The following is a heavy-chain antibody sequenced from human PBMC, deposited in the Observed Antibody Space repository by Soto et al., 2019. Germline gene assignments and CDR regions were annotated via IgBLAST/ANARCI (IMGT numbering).Heavy chain of an antibody. CDR2: INTDGSST. J-gene: IGHJ4*02. V-gene: IGHV3-74*01. CDR3: ARRGSGVTRGLHY. D-gene: IGHD2-15*01. CDR1: GFTFSSYW. Sequence: EVQLVESGGGLVQPGGSLRLSCAASGFTFSSYWRHWVRQAPGKGLVWISRINTDGSSTSSVNSVQGRFTISRDNGKNTLFLQMNSLRGEDTAVYYCARRGSGVTRGLHYWGQGTLVTVSS.